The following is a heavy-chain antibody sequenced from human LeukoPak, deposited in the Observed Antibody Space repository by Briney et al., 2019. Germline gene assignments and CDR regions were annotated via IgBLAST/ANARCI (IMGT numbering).Heavy chain of an antibody. J-gene: IGHJ5*02. CDR3: AADRAPTDPYKWVDP. Sequence: ASVKVSCKASAYTFTGYYMHWVRQAPGQGLEWMGWINPNSGGTSYAQKFQGRITMTRGTSISTAYMELSRLRSEDTAVYYCAADRAPTDPYKWVDPWGQGTQVIVSS. D-gene: IGHD5-18*01. CDR2: INPNSGGT. V-gene: IGHV1-2*02. CDR1: AYTFTGYY.